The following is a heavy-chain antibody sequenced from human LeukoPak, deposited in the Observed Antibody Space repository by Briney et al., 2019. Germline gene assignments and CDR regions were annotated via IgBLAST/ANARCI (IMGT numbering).Heavy chain of an antibody. Sequence: SGTLSLTCAVSGGSISSSNWWSWVRQPPGKGLEWIGEIYHSGSTNYNPSLKSRVTISVDKSKNQFSLKLSSVTAADTAVYYCARDQKGAAAGIDYWGQGTLVTVSS. V-gene: IGHV4-4*02. CDR3: ARDQKGAAAGIDY. CDR1: GGSISSSNW. J-gene: IGHJ4*02. CDR2: IYHSGST. D-gene: IGHD6-13*01.